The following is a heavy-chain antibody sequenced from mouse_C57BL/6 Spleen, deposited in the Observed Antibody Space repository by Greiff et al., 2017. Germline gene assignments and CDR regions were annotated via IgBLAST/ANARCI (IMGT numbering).Heavy chain of an antibody. D-gene: IGHD1-1*01. CDR1: GFSLTSYA. V-gene: IGHV2-9-1*01. Sequence: QVQLKESGPGLVAPSQSLSITCTVSGFSLTSYAISWVRQPPGKGLEWLGVIWTGGGTNYNSALKSRLSISKDNSKSQVFLKMNSLQTDDTARYYCARNPDYYYGSSYWYFDVWGTGTTVTVSS. CDR2: IWTGGGT. J-gene: IGHJ1*03. CDR3: ARNPDYYYGSSYWYFDV.